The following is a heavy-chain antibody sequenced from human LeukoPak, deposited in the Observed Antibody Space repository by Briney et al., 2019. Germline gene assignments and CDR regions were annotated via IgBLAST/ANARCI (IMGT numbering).Heavy chain of an antibody. CDR3: ARDTPGYSYGLDY. D-gene: IGHD5-18*01. V-gene: IGHV3-53*01. J-gene: IGHJ4*02. Sequence: GGSLRLSCAASGFTVSSNYMSWVRQAPGKGLEWVSVIYSGGSTYYADSVKGRFTISRDNSKNALYLQMNSLRAEDTAVYYCARDTPGYSYGLDYWGQGTLVTVSS. CDR1: GFTVSSNY. CDR2: IYSGGST.